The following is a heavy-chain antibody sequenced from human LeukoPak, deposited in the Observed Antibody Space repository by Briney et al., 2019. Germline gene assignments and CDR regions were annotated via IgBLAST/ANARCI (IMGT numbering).Heavy chain of an antibody. CDR3: ARRFDSSGYYYSNWFDP. CDR2: IIPIFGTA. D-gene: IGHD3-22*01. J-gene: IGHJ5*02. Sequence: ASVKVSCKASVGTFSSYAISWVRQAPGQGLEWMGGIIPIFGTANYAQKFQGRVTITADESTSTAYMELSSLRSEDTAVYYCARRFDSSGYYYSNWFDPWGQGTLVAVSS. CDR1: VGTFSSYA. V-gene: IGHV1-69*13.